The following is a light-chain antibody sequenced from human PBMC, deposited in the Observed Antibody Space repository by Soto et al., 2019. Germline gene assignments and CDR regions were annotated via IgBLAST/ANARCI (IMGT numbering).Light chain of an antibody. V-gene: IGLV1-44*01. CDR3: AAWDDSLNGPV. J-gene: IGLJ1*01. Sequence: QAVLTQPPSASGTPGQRVTISCSGSSPNIGSNTLNWYQQLPGTAPKLLIYSNNQRPSGVPDRFSGSKSGTSASLAISGLQSEDEADYYCAAWDDSLNGPVFGTGTKLTVL. CDR1: SPNIGSNT. CDR2: SNN.